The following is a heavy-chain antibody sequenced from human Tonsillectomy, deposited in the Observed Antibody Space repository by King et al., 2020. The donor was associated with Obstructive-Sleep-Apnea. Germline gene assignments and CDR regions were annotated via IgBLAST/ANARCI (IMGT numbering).Heavy chain of an antibody. J-gene: IGHJ4*02. CDR2: INPKSGGT. CDR3: VRDGYNYFDY. V-gene: IGHV1-2*02. D-gene: IGHD5-24*01. Sequence: QLVQSGAEVKKPGASVKVSCKASGYTFTGYSMHWVRQAPGQGLEWVGWINPKSGGTNYAQKFQGRVTMTRDTSNSTAHMELSRLRSDDTAVYYCVRDGYNYFDYWGQGALVAVSS. CDR1: GYTFTGYS.